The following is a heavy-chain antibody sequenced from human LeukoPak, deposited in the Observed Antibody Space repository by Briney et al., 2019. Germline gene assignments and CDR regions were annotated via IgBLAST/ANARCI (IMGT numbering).Heavy chain of an antibody. J-gene: IGHJ6*02. CDR2: MNPNSGNT. V-gene: IGHV1-8*01. D-gene: IGHD3-10*01. CDR1: GYTFTSYD. CDR3: ARGRDGSGFYYYYYGMDV. Sequence: ASVKVPCKASGYTFTSYDINWVRQATGQGLEWMGWMNPNSGNTGYAQKFQGRVTMTRNTSISTAYMELSSLRSEDTAVYYCARGRDGSGFYYYYYGMDVWGQGTTVTVSS.